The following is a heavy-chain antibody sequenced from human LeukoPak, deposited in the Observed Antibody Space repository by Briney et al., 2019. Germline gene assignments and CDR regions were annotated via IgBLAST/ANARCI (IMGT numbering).Heavy chain of an antibody. V-gene: IGHV3-53*01. J-gene: IGHJ3*02. D-gene: IGHD3-10*01. Sequence: GGSLRLSCAASGFTVSYNYMSWVRQAPGKGLEWVSTIYRGGSTYYADSVKGRFTISRDNSKNTVYLQMNSPRDEDTAVYYCARGSYGSGNYYIGYAFDMWGQGTMVTVSS. CDR3: ARGSYGSGNYYIGYAFDM. CDR2: IYRGGST. CDR1: GFTVSYNY.